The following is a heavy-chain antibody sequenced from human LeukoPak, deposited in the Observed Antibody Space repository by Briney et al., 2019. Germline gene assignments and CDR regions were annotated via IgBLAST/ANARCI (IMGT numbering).Heavy chain of an antibody. D-gene: IGHD3-22*01. V-gene: IGHV3-9*03. CDR3: AKGLHYYDSSGYYFSDYFQH. CDR1: GFTFDVYA. CDR2: ICLNGGSI. Sequence: GGSLRLSCAVSGFTFDVYAMHGGRQAPRKGLGWVSGICLNGGSIGYADSVKGRFTISRDHVKNSLYLQMNNLRAEDMALYYCAKGLHYYDSSGYYFSDYFQHWGQGTLVTVSS. J-gene: IGHJ1*01.